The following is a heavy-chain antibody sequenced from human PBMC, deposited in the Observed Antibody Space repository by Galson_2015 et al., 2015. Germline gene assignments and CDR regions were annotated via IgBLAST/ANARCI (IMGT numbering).Heavy chain of an antibody. CDR3: ANFGDYGDYGRLDY. CDR1: GFTFSSYG. D-gene: IGHD4-17*01. V-gene: IGHV3-30*18. Sequence: SLRLSCAASGFTFSSYGMHWVRQAPGKGLEWVAVISYDGSNKYYADSVKGRFTISRDNSKNTLYLQMNSLRAEDTAVYYCANFGDYGDYGRLDYWGQGTLVTVSS. J-gene: IGHJ4*02. CDR2: ISYDGSNK.